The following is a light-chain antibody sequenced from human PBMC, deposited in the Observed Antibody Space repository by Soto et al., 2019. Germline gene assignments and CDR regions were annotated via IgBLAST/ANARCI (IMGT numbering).Light chain of an antibody. CDR1: QSVSNTY. CDR3: PQYGTSPVT. V-gene: IGKV3-20*01. J-gene: IGKJ2*01. CDR2: GAS. Sequence: EIVLTQSPGTLSLSPGERATLSCRASQSVSNTYLAWYQHKPGQAPRLLIYGASDRATGIPDRVSGSGSVTDFTLTISSLEPEEFALDYCPQYGTSPVTFGQGTKLEIK.